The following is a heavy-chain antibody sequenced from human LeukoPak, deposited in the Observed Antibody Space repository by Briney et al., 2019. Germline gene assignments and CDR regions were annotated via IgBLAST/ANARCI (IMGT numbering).Heavy chain of an antibody. CDR3: ARGQRSDAGWGLYYYYYYIDV. CDR2: IYYSGST. Sequence: PLETLSLTCTVSGGSISSYYWSWIRQPPGKGLEWIGYIYYSGSTNYNPSLKSRVTISVDTSKNQFSLKLSSATAADTAVYYCARGQRSDAGWGLYYYYYYIDVWGKGTTVTVSS. V-gene: IGHV4-59*01. J-gene: IGHJ6*03. CDR1: GGSISSYY. D-gene: IGHD3-10*01.